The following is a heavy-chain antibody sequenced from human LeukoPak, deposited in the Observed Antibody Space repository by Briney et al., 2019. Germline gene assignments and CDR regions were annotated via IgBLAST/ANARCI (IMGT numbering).Heavy chain of an antibody. CDR3: ARDRRATPMYFFDF. D-gene: IGHD2-15*01. CDR1: RFSFSDYT. V-gene: IGHV3-23*01. J-gene: IGHJ4*02. CDR2: IRHSGVDS. Sequence: GGSLRLSCAASRFSFSDYTMSWVRQLPGKGLEWVSGIRHSGVDSSYADSVKGRFTISRDNSKNMLYLQMNSLRDDNTGVYYCARDRRATPMYFFDFWGQGTLVAVSS.